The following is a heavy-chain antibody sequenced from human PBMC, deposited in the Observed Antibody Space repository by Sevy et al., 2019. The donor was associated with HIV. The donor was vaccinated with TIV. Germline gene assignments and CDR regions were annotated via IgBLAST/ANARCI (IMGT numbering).Heavy chain of an antibody. J-gene: IGHJ4*02. Sequence: ASVKVSCKASGGTFSSYAISWVRQAPGQGLEWMGGIIPIFGTANYAQKFQGRVTISADESTSTAYMELSSLRSEDTAVYYCARGGTLGYCSSTSCYFDYWGQGTLVTVSS. CDR2: IIPIFGTA. CDR1: GGTFSSYA. CDR3: ARGGTLGYCSSTSCYFDY. D-gene: IGHD2-2*01. V-gene: IGHV1-69*13.